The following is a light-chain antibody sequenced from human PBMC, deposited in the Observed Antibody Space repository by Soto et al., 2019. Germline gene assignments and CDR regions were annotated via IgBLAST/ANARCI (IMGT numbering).Light chain of an antibody. CDR3: QSYDSILSGVDV. CDR1: SSNIGAGYD. Sequence: QSVLTQPPSVSGAPGQRVTISCTGSSSNIGAGYDVHWYQQLPGTAPKLLIYGNSNRPSGVPDRFSGSKSGTSASLAITGLQPVDEADYYCQSYDSILSGVDVFGTGTKVTVL. J-gene: IGLJ1*01. CDR2: GNS. V-gene: IGLV1-40*01.